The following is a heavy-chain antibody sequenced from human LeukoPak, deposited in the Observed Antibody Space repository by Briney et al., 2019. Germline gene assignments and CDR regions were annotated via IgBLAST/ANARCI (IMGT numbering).Heavy chain of an antibody. CDR2: MNPNSGNT. V-gene: IGHV1-8*01. Sequence: ASVKVSCKASGYTFTSYDINWVRQATGPGLEWMGWMNPNSGNTGYAQKFQGRVTMTRNTSISTAYMELSSLRSEDTAVYYCARGGAVAGTLNWFDPWGQGTLVTVSS. CDR3: ARGGAVAGTLNWFDP. J-gene: IGHJ5*02. D-gene: IGHD6-19*01. CDR1: GYTFTSYD.